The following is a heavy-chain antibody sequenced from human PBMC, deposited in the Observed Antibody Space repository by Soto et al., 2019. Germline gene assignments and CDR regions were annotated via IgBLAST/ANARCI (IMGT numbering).Heavy chain of an antibody. CDR1: GFTFSSYD. Sequence: EVQLVESGGGLVQPGGSLRLSCAASGFTFSSYDMHWVRQARGKRLEWVSAIGTAGDTYYAGSVKGRFAICRENAKNSLYLQMNSLRAVDTAVYYCARGGGRVATPWFDPWGQGTLVTVSS. J-gene: IGHJ5*02. CDR3: ARGGGRVATPWFDP. D-gene: IGHD5-12*01. CDR2: IGTAGDT. V-gene: IGHV3-13*04.